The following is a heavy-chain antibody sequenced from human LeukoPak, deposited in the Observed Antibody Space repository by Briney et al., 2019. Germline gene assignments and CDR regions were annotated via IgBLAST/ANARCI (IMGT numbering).Heavy chain of an antibody. V-gene: IGHV4-30-4*01. CDR2: IYYSGST. CDR1: GGSISSGDYY. J-gene: IGHJ5*02. CDR3: ARGPRISGSYYNP. Sequence: SETLSLTCTVSGGSISSGDYYWSWIRQPPGKGLEWIGYIYYSGSTYYNPSLKSRVTISVDTSKNQFSLKLSSVTAADTAVYYCARGPRISGSYYNPWGQGTLVTVSS. D-gene: IGHD3-10*01.